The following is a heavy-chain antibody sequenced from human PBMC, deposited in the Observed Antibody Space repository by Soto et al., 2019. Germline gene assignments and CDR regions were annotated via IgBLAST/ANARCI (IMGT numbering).Heavy chain of an antibody. D-gene: IGHD5-18*01. V-gene: IGHV1-18*01. J-gene: IGHJ4*02. CDR2: ISAYNGNT. Sequence: QVQLVQSGAEVKKPGASVKVSCKASGYTFTCYSISWVRQAPGQGLEWMGWISAYNGNTYHARKLQGRVTMTTDTSTSTAYMELRSLRSDDTAVYYCSRDVGYGLIDYWGQGTLVTVSS. CDR3: SRDVGYGLIDY. CDR1: GYTFTCYS.